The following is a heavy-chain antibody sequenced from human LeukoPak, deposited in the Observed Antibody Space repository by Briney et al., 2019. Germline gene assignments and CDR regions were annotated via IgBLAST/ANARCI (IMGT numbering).Heavy chain of an antibody. CDR2: IYYSGST. CDR3: ARHASNPKYYFDY. Sequence: SETLSLTCTVSGVSISSYYWSWIRQPPGKGLEWIGYIYYSGSTNYNPSLKSRVTISVDTSKNQFSLKLSSVTAADTAVYYCARHASNPKYYFDYWGQGTLVTVSS. V-gene: IGHV4-59*08. CDR1: GVSISSYY. D-gene: IGHD4-11*01. J-gene: IGHJ4*02.